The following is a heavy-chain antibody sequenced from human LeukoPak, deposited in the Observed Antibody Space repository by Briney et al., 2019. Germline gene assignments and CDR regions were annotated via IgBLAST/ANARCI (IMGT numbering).Heavy chain of an antibody. CDR1: GFTFSSYR. CDR3: GRGRPRGYSGYVIDY. V-gene: IGHV3-21*01. D-gene: IGHD5-12*01. CDR2: ISSSSSYT. Sequence: GGSLRLSCAASGFTFSSYRMNWVRQAPGKGLEWVSSISSSSSYTYYADSVKGRFTISRDNAKNTLYLQMNSLRAEDTAAFYCGRGRPRGYSGYVIDYWGQGTPITVSS. J-gene: IGHJ4*02.